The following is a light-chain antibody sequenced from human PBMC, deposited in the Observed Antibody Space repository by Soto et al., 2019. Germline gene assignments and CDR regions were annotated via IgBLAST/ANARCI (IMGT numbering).Light chain of an antibody. V-gene: IGKV3-20*01. CDR3: QQYGSSPYT. CDR2: GTS. CDR1: QSVSSSY. Sequence: EIVLTRSPGTLSLSPGERATLSCWASQSVSSSYLAWYQQKPGQAPRLLIHGTSRRATGIPDRFSGSGSGTDFTLTISRVEPEDFAVYYCQQYGSSPYTFGLGTKLEIK. J-gene: IGKJ2*01.